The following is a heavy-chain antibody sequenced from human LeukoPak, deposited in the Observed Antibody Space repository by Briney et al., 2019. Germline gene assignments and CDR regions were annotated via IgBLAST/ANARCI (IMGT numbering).Heavy chain of an antibody. CDR2: ISSSSSYI. V-gene: IGHV3-21*01. D-gene: IGHD6-13*01. Sequence: GGSLRLSCAASGFTFSSYSMNWVRQAPGKGLEWVSSISSSSSYIYYADSVKGRFTISRDNAKNSLYLQMNSLRAEDTAVYYCARDDSKLVQYYFDYWGQGTLVTVSS. J-gene: IGHJ4*02. CDR1: GFTFSSYS. CDR3: ARDDSKLVQYYFDY.